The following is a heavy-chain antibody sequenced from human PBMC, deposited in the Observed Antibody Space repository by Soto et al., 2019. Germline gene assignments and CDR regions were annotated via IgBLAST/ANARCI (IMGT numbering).Heavy chain of an antibody. Sequence: SVKVSYKASGGTFTSYAISWVRQAPGQGLEWMGGIIPIFGTANYAQKFQGRVTITADESTSTAYVELSSLRSEDTAVYYCARDRGGSITMHVLEARPDDAFDIWGQGTMVTVSS. D-gene: IGHD3-10*01. CDR2: IIPIFGTA. CDR3: ARDRGGSITMHVLEARPDDAFDI. V-gene: IGHV1-69*13. J-gene: IGHJ3*02. CDR1: GGTFTSYA.